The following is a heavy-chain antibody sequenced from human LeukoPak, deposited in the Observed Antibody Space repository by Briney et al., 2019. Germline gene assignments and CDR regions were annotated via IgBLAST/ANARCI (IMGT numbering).Heavy chain of an antibody. J-gene: IGHJ4*02. CDR2: INPSGGST. V-gene: IGHV1-46*01. Sequence: ASVKVSCKASGYTFTSYYMHWVRQAPGQGLEWMGIINPSGGSTSYAQKFQGRDTMTRDTSTSTVYMELSSLRSEDTAVYYCARGSASHASVLRFLPVGYWGQGTLVTVSS. D-gene: IGHD3-3*01. CDR3: ARGSASHASVLRFLPVGY. CDR1: GYTFTSYY.